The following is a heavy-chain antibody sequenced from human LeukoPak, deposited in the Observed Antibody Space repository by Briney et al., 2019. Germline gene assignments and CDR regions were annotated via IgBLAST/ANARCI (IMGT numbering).Heavy chain of an antibody. CDR2: ISSSGNTI. J-gene: IGHJ4*02. CDR1: GFTFNNFE. Sequence: GGSLRLSCAASGFTFNNFEMNWVRQAPGKGLEWVSYISSSGNTIYYADPVKGRFTISRDNAKNSLYLQMNSLRAEDTALYFCARGPPNYYDSSGYFYLWGQGTLVTVSS. CDR3: ARGPPNYYDSSGYFYL. D-gene: IGHD3-22*01. V-gene: IGHV3-48*03.